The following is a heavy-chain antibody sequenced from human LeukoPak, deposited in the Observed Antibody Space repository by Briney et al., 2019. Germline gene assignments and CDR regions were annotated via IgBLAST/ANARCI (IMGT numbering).Heavy chain of an antibody. J-gene: IGHJ4*02. CDR1: GSTFSSYS. D-gene: IGHD4-17*01. V-gene: IGHV3-48*04. CDR3: ARGGPSTVTTFPYYFGY. CDR2: IRSSGSTI. Sequence: GGSLRLSWAASGSTFSSYSMNWVRQAAGKGLEWVSYIRSSGSTIYYADSVKGPCFISRDNAKNSMYLQMNSLRSEDTAVYYCARGGPSTVTTFPYYFGYWGQGTLVTVSS.